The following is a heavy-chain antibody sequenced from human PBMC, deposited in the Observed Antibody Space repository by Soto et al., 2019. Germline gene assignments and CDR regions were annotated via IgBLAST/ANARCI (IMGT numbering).Heavy chain of an antibody. CDR2: IIPIFGTA. J-gene: IGHJ4*02. CDR3: ARDRCYDGTCYSASDS. D-gene: IGHD2-15*01. Sequence: GASVKVSCKASGGTFISYAISWVRQAPGQGLEWMGGIIPIFGTANYAQKFQGRVTITADESTSTAYMELSSLRSEDTAVYYCARDRCYDGTCYSASDSRGQGTLVTVSS. CDR1: GGTFISYA. V-gene: IGHV1-69*13.